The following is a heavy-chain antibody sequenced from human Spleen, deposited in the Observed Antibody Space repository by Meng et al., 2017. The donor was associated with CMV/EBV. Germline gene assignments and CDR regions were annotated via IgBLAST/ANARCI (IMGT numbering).Heavy chain of an antibody. J-gene: IGHJ6*02. CDR2: ISSSSSYI. CDR1: GFTFSSYS. Sequence: GESLKIPCAASGFTFSSYSMNWVRQAPGKGLEWVSSISSSSSYIYYADSVKGRFTISRDNAKNSLYLQMNSLRAEDTAVYYCARAPSGVNYYYYYGMDVWGQGTTVTVSS. V-gene: IGHV3-21*01. CDR3: ARAPSGVNYYYYYGMDV. D-gene: IGHD3-10*01.